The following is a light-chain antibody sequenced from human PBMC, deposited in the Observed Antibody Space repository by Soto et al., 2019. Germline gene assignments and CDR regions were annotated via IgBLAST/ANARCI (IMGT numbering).Light chain of an antibody. CDR2: AVS. Sequence: QSALSQPPSASGSPGQSVTISCTGTCSDVGGYNSVSWYQQHPGKAPKLIIYAVSERPSGVPDRFSGSKSGNTASLTVSGLQAEDEADYYCNSFAGSNNLSVFGTGTKVTVL. CDR1: CSDVGGYNS. V-gene: IGLV2-8*01. CDR3: NSFAGSNNLSV. J-gene: IGLJ1*01.